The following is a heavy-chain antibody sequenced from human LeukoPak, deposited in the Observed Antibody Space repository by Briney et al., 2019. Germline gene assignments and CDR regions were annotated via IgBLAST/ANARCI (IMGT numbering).Heavy chain of an antibody. CDR1: GFTFDDYG. CDR2: INWNGGST. D-gene: IGHD6-13*01. Sequence: GGSLRLSCAASGFTFDDYGMSWVRQAPGKGLEWVSGINWNGGSTGYADSVKGRFTISRDNSKNTLYLQMNSLRAEDTAVYYCAKDQIAGVPDYWGQGTLVTVSS. CDR3: AKDQIAGVPDY. V-gene: IGHV3-20*04. J-gene: IGHJ4*02.